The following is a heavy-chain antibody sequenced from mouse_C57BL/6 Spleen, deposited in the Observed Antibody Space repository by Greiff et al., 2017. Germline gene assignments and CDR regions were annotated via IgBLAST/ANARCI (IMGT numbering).Heavy chain of an antibody. CDR3: ARRGGSYEDYFDY. V-gene: IGHV14-2*01. Sequence: VHVQQSGAELVKPGASVKLSCTASGFNITDYYMHWVKQRPEQGLEWIGRIDPEDGDTKYAPKFQGKATITADTSSNTAYLQLSSLTSEDTAVYYCARRGGSYEDYFDYWGQGTTLTVSS. D-gene: IGHD1-1*02. CDR2: IDPEDGDT. CDR1: GFNITDYY. J-gene: IGHJ2*01.